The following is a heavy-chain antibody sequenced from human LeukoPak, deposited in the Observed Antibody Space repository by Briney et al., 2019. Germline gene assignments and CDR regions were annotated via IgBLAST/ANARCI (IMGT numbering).Heavy chain of an antibody. J-gene: IGHJ4*02. Sequence: GGSLRLSCAASGFTFSNCGMHWVRQAPGKGLEWVAVISFDGSHQYYADSVKGRFTISRDNSKNTLYLQMNSLRTEDTAVYYCAKGRVGGTYSDYWGQGTLVTVSS. CDR1: GFTFSNCG. D-gene: IGHD1-26*01. CDR3: AKGRVGGTYSDY. V-gene: IGHV3-30*18. CDR2: ISFDGSHQ.